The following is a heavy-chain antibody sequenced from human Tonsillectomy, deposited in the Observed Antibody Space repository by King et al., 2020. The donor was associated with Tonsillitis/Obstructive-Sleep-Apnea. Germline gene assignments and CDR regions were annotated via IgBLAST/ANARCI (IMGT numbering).Heavy chain of an antibody. CDR3: ARGPTLDGSGWYGHYYHMDV. Sequence: VQLVESGGGVVQPGRSLRLSCAASGFTFSSYAMHWVRQAPGKGLEWVSVISHDGSKKYYADSVKGRFTISRDNSKNTLYLQMNSLRAEDTAVYYFARGPTLDGSGWYGHYYHMDVWGKGTTVTVSS. CDR1: GFTFSSYA. J-gene: IGHJ6*03. D-gene: IGHD6-19*01. CDR2: ISHDGSKK. V-gene: IGHV3-30*04.